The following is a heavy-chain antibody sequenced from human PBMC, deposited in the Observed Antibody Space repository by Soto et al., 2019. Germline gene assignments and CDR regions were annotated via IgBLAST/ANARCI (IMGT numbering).Heavy chain of an antibody. D-gene: IGHD6-6*01. J-gene: IGHJ4*02. CDR3: TCWIAARCS. Sequence: EVQLVESGGDLVQPGGSLRLSCAASGFTLSDHYMDWVRQAPGKGLEWVARTKNRSQRYTIEYAASVKGRFTISRDDSKKSLFLQMNSLQSDDTAVYYCTCWIAARCSWGQGTLVTVAS. CDR1: GFTLSDHY. V-gene: IGHV3-72*01. CDR2: TKNRSQRYTI.